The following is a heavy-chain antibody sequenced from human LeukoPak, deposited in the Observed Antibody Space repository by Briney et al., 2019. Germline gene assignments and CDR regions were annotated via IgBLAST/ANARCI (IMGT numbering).Heavy chain of an antibody. D-gene: IGHD3-22*01. V-gene: IGHV3-30*02. J-gene: IGHJ4*02. CDR2: IRHDGSYQ. Sequence: GGSLRLSCAASRFTFSSYGMHWVRQTPGKGLEWVAFIRHDGSYQQYADSVKGRFTVSRDNSKDTVYLQMNSLRTEDTAVYYCAKNRDSSDYPRDFDYWGQGSLVTVYS. CDR3: AKNRDSSDYPRDFDY. CDR1: RFTFSSYG.